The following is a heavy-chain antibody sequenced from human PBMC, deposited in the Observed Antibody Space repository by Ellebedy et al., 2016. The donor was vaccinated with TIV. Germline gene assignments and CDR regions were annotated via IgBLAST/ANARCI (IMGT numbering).Heavy chain of an antibody. CDR3: ARDTVVRELGRWGPTRRAFDI. CDR1: GGSISSSSYY. Sequence: MPSETLSLTCTVSGGSISSSSYYWGWIRQPPGKGLEWIGSIYYSGSTYYNPSLKSRVTISVDPSKNQFSLKLSSVTAADTAVYYCARDTVVRELGRWGPTRRAFDIWGQGTMVTVSS. J-gene: IGHJ3*02. CDR2: IYYSGST. D-gene: IGHD1-26*01. V-gene: IGHV4-39*07.